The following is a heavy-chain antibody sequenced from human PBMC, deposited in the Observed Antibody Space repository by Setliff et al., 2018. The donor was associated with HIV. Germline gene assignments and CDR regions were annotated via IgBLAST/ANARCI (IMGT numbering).Heavy chain of an antibody. J-gene: IGHJ4*02. CDR2: ISYGGST. CDR1: GGSISTSRYY. Sequence: SETLSLTCTVSGGSISTSRYYWGWIRQPPGKGLEWIGSISYGGSTHYNPSLKSRVTISVDTSRKQFSLKVNSVTAADTAVYYCARDPAMSGWALADWGQGTQVTVSS. CDR3: ARDPAMSGWALAD. V-gene: IGHV4-39*02. D-gene: IGHD6-19*01.